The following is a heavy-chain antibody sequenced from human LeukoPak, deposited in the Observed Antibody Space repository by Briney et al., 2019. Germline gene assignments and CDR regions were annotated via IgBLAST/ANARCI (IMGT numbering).Heavy chain of an antibody. V-gene: IGHV3-23*01. D-gene: IGHD2-8*01. CDR3: ARGPTDCTNGVCYTFYYFDY. CDR2: ISGSGGST. CDR1: GFTFSSYA. Sequence: GGSLRLSCAASGFTFSSYAMSWVRQAPGKGLEWVSAISGSGGSTYYADSVKGRFTISRDNSKNTLYLQMNSLRAEDTAVYYCARGPTDCTNGVCYTFYYFDYWGQGTLVTVSS. J-gene: IGHJ4*02.